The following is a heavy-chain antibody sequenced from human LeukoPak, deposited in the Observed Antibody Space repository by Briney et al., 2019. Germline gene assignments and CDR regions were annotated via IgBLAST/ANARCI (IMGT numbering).Heavy chain of an antibody. CDR2: ISGDGGSS. D-gene: IGHD4-17*01. V-gene: IGHV3-43*02. J-gene: IGHJ4*02. CDR3: AKPTAMTTPYYFNS. Sequence: QPGGSLRLSCAASGFRFDDYAMHWVRQGPGQGPEWDSIISGDGGSSDYTGSVKGRFTISRDNSKNSLYLQMNNLRAEDSAFYYCAKPTAMTTPYYFNSWGQGTLVTVSS. CDR1: GFRFDDYA.